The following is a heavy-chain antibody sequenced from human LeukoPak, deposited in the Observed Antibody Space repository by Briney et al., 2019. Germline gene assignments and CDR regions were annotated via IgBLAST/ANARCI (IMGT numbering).Heavy chain of an antibody. J-gene: IGHJ6*02. CDR2: IWADGSNQ. CDR3: AREAVISGWSGDMDV. D-gene: IGHD6-19*01. Sequence: GGSLRLSCTASASTFTTYGFHWVRQAPGKGLEWVALIWADGSNQFSADSVKGRVNMARDNAKNTVYLQMDSLRVDDAAVYFCAREAVISGWSGDMDVWGQGTTVTVSS. V-gene: IGHV3-33*01. CDR1: ASTFTTYG.